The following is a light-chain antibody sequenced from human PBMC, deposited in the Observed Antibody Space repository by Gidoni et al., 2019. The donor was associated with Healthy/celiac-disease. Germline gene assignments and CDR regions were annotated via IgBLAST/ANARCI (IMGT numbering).Light chain of an antibody. CDR1: QSVLHRNGYNY. V-gene: IGKV2-28*01. CDR2: LGS. J-gene: IGKJ4*01. CDR3: MQALQTPLT. Sequence: IVTTSSPLSLPVNPGEPASISCRSSQSVLHRNGYNYLDWYLQKPGQSPQLLIYLGSTRASGVPDRFSGSGSGTDFTLKISRVEAEDVGVYYCMQALQTPLTFXGXTKVEIK.